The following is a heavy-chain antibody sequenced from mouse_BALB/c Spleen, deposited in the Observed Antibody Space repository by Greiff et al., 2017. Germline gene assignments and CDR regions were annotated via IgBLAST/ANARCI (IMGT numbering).Heavy chain of an antibody. CDR2: ISSGGGST. CDR3: ARQSETALFAY. V-gene: IGHV5-12-1*01. CDR1: GFAFSSYD. D-gene: IGHD4-1*01. J-gene: IGHJ3*01. Sequence: EVKLVESGGGLVKPGGSLKLSCAASGFAFSSYDMSWVRQTPEKRLEWVAYISSGGGSTYYPDTVKGRFTISRDNAKNTLYLQMSSLKSEDTAMYYCARQSETALFAYWGQGTLVTVSA.